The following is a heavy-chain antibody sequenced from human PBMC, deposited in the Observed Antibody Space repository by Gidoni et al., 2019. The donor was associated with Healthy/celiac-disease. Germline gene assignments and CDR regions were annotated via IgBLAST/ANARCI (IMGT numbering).Heavy chain of an antibody. V-gene: IGHV1-69*01. CDR2: IIPIFGTA. D-gene: IGHD3-3*01. CDR1: GGTFSSYA. Sequence: QVQLVQSGAEVKKPGSSVKVSCKASGGTFSSYASSWVRQAPGQGLEWMGGIIPIFGTANYAQKFQGRVTIPADESTSTAYMELSSLRSEDTAVYYCARERTYYDFWSGYQKDYYYYGMDVWGQGTTVTVSS. CDR3: ARERTYYDFWSGYQKDYYYYGMDV. J-gene: IGHJ6*02.